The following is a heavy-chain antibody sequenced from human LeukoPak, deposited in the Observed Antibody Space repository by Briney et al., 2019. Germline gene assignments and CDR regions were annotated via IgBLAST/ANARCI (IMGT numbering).Heavy chain of an antibody. Sequence: GGSLRLSCAASEFSISRYWMHWVRQAPGKGLVWVSNINNDGSITTYADSVKGRFTISRDNVKNTLFLQMNSLGAEDTALYYCARGWNTTPRSGFDIWGLGTMVTVSS. D-gene: IGHD1/OR15-1a*01. CDR2: INNDGSIT. CDR3: ARGWNTTPRSGFDI. CDR1: EFSISRYW. J-gene: IGHJ3*02. V-gene: IGHV3-74*01.